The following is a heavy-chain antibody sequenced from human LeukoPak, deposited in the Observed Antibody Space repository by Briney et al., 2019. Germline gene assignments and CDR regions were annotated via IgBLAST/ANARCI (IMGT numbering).Heavy chain of an antibody. CDR1: GFTFSSYS. D-gene: IGHD6-13*01. V-gene: IGHV3-48*02. J-gene: IGHJ4*02. Sequence: GGSLRLSCVASGFTFSSYSMNWVRQAPGKGLEWVSYISSSSSTIYNADSVKGRFTISRDNAKNSLYLQMNSLRDEDTAVYYCAREASKYSSSWLTDYWGQGTLVTVSS. CDR3: AREASKYSSSWLTDY. CDR2: ISSSSSTI.